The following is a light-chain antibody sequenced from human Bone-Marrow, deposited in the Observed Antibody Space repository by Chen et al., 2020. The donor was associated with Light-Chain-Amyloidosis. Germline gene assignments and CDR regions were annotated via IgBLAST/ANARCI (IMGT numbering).Light chain of an antibody. CDR1: NIGSTS. V-gene: IGLV3-21*02. Sequence: SYVLTQPSSVSVAPGQTATIACGGNNIGSTSVHWYQQTPGQAPLLVVYDDSDRPSGIPGRLSGSNSGNTATLTISRVEAGDEADYYCQVWDRSSDRPVFGGGTNLTVL. CDR2: DDS. J-gene: IGLJ3*02. CDR3: QVWDRSSDRPV.